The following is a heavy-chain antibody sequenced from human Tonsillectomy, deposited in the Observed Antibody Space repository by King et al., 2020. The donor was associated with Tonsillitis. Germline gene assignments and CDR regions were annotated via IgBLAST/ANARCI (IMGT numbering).Heavy chain of an antibody. D-gene: IGHD6-19*01. J-gene: IGHJ4*02. V-gene: IGHV3-30*18. CDR3: ANTGTSGWYY. CDR2: ISYDGSNK. CDR1: GFTFSSYG. Sequence: VQLVESGGGVVQPGRSLRLSCAASGFTFSSYGMHWVRQAPGKGLEWVAVISYDGSNKYYADSVKGRFTISRDNSKNTLYLQMNSLRAKDTAVYYCANTGTSGWYYWGQGTLVTVSS.